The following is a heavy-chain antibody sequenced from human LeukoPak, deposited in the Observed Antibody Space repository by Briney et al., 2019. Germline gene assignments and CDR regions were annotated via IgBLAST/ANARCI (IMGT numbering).Heavy chain of an antibody. CDR1: GFTLSDYY. D-gene: IGHD2-2*01. J-gene: IGHJ4*02. Sequence: GGSLRLSCAASGFTLSDYYMDWVRQAPGKGLEWVGRTRNKANGYTTYYAASVKGRFTISRDDSKNSVYLHMNSLKTEDTAVYYCARGYCSSTSCRSAPDYWGQGTLVTVSS. CDR2: TRNKANGYTT. V-gene: IGHV3-72*01. CDR3: ARGYCSSTSCRSAPDY.